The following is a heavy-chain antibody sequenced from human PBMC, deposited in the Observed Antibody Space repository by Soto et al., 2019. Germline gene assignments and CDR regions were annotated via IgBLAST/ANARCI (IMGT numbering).Heavy chain of an antibody. CDR2: IIPIFGTA. J-gene: IGHJ6*01. CDR3: AQPAALAHSNYGMDV. Sequence: SVKVSCKASGATFSSYAISWVRQAPGQGLEWMGGIIPIFGTANYAQKFQGRVTITADESTSTAYMELSSLRSEDTAVYYCAQPAALAHSNYGMDVSRQGTTVTVSS. D-gene: IGHD2-15*01. V-gene: IGHV1-69*13. CDR1: GATFSSYA.